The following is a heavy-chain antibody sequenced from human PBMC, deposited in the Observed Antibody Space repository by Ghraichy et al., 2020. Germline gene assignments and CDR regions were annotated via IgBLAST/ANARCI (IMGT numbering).Heavy chain of an antibody. CDR2: ISAYNGNT. J-gene: IGHJ6*03. CDR1: GYTFTSYG. CDR3: ASGHGFGELPFYYYMDV. D-gene: IGHD3-10*01. Sequence: ASVKVSCKASGYTFTSYGISWVRQAPGQGLEWMGWISAYNGNTNYAQKLQGRVTMTTDTSTSTAYMELRSLRSDDTAVYYCASGHGFGELPFYYYMDVWGKGTTVTVSS. V-gene: IGHV1-18*04.